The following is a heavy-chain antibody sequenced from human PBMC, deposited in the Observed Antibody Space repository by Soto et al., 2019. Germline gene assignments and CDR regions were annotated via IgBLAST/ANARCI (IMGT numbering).Heavy chain of an antibody. Sequence: QLQLQESGAGLVKPSETLSLTCTVSGGSISSSSYYWGWIRQPPGKGLEWIGSIYYSGRPYYNPSLKSRVTISVDTSKNQFSLKLSSVTAADTAVYYCARRGSSSWYGYWGQGTLVTVSS. V-gene: IGHV4-39*01. D-gene: IGHD6-13*01. CDR1: GGSISSSSYY. CDR3: ARRGSSSWYGY. J-gene: IGHJ4*02. CDR2: IYYSGRP.